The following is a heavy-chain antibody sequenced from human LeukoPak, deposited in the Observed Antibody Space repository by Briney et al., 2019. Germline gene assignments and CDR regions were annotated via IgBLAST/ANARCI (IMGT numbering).Heavy chain of an antibody. V-gene: IGHV1-69*04. Sequence: SVKVSCKASGGTFSSYAISWVRQAPGQGLEWMGRIIPILGIANYAQKFQGRATITADKSTSTAYMELSSLRSEDTAVYYCTQNAGYCSSTSCSFDYWGQGTLVTVSS. CDR1: GGTFSSYA. CDR2: IIPILGIA. D-gene: IGHD2-2*01. J-gene: IGHJ4*02. CDR3: TQNAGYCSSTSCSFDY.